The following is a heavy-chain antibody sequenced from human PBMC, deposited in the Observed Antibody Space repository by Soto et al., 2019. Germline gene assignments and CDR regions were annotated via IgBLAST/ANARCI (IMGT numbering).Heavy chain of an antibody. CDR2: IYYSGST. Sequence: QVQLQESGPGLVKPSQTMSLTCTVSGGSISSGGYYWSWIRQHPGKGLEWIGYIYYSGSTYYNPSLKSRVTXXVXTXRNQFSLKLSSVTAADTAVYYCARANSGSYADAFDIWGQGTMVTVSS. CDR3: ARANSGSYADAFDI. V-gene: IGHV4-31*03. D-gene: IGHD1-26*01. J-gene: IGHJ3*02. CDR1: GGSISSGGYY.